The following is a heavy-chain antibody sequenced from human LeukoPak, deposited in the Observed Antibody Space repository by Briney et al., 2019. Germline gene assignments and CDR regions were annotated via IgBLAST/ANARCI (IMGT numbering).Heavy chain of an antibody. CDR3: ARSGYDGDFDY. Sequence: SETLSLTCTVSGGSISSYYWSWIRQPPGKGLEWIGYIYYSGSTNYNPSLKSRVTISVDTSKNQFSLKLSSVTAADTAVYYCARSGYDGDFDYWGQGTLVTASS. CDR1: GGSISSYY. CDR2: IYYSGST. V-gene: IGHV4-59*08. J-gene: IGHJ4*02. D-gene: IGHD5-12*01.